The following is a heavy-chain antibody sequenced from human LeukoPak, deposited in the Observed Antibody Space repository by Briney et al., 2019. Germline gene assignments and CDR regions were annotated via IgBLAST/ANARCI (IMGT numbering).Heavy chain of an antibody. J-gene: IGHJ5*02. CDR2: ISGSGGST. V-gene: IGHV3-23*01. Sequence: PGGSLRLSCAASGFTFSSYGMSWVRQAPGKGPEWVSAISGSGGSTYYADSVKGRFTISRDNSKNTLYLQMNSLRAEDTAVYYCAKDFADSESGTWGQGTLVTVSS. CDR1: GFTFSSYG. CDR3: AKDFADSESGT. D-gene: IGHD3-3*01.